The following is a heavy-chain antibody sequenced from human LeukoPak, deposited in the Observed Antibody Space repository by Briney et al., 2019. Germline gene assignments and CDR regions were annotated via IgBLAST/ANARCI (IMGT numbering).Heavy chain of an antibody. V-gene: IGHV4-39*01. D-gene: IGHD3-22*01. Sequence: SETLSLTCTVSGGSISGSSNYWGWIRQPPGKGLEWIGSIHYSGNTYYNPSLKNRVTISVDTSKNQFSLKLTSVTAADTAVYYCARPTFASYSSGYHYWGQGTLVTVSS. CDR1: GGSISGSSNY. CDR2: IHYSGNT. CDR3: ARPTFASYSSGYHY. J-gene: IGHJ4*02.